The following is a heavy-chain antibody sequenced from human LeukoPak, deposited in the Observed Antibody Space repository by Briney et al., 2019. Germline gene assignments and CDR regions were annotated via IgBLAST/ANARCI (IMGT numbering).Heavy chain of an antibody. V-gene: IGHV6-1*01. Sequence: SQTLSLTCAISGDSVSSNSAAWNWIRQSPSRGLEWLGRTYYRSKWYNDYAVSVKSRIAINPDTSKNQFSLQLNSVTPEDTAVFYCARESVKRGVAWLDGGGSIRGFDHWGQGTPVTVSS. CDR3: ARESVKRGVAWLDGGGSIRGFDH. J-gene: IGHJ4*02. CDR2: TYYRSKWYN. CDR1: GDSVSSNSAA. D-gene: IGHD4-23*01.